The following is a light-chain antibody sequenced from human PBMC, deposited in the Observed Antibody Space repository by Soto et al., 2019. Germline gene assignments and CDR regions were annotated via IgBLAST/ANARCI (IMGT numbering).Light chain of an antibody. CDR1: SSDVGGYNY. Sequence: QSALTQPASVSGSPGQSITISCTGTSSDVGGYNYVYWYQQHPGKAPKVMIYDVSRRPSGISNRFSGSKSGNTASLTISGLQVEDEAYYYCSSYTSGSTRVVFGGGTKLTVL. V-gene: IGLV2-14*03. CDR3: SSYTSGSTRVV. CDR2: DVS. J-gene: IGLJ2*01.